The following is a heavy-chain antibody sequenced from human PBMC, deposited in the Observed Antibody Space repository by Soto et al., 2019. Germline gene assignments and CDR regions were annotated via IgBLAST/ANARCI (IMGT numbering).Heavy chain of an antibody. J-gene: IGHJ6*02. CDR3: AREGYYTTPHYYGMDV. CDR1: GYTFTSYG. D-gene: IGHD3-10*01. Sequence: ASVKASCKSSGYTFTSYGISWVRQAPGQGLEWMGWISAYNGNTNYAQKLQGRVTMTTDTSTSTAYMELRSLRSDDTAVYYCAREGYYTTPHYYGMDVWGQGTTVTVSS. CDR2: ISAYNGNT. V-gene: IGHV1-18*01.